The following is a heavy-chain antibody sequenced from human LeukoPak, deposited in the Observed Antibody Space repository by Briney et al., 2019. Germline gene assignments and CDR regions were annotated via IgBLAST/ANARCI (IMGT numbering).Heavy chain of an antibody. J-gene: IGHJ4*02. CDR1: GYTFTNYY. CDR3: ARPSSPKGYYFHY. V-gene: IGHV1-46*01. CDR2: INPSDGST. Sequence: ASVKVSCQASGYTFTNYYMHWVRQAPGQGLEWMGLINPSDGSTSYAQKFQGRVTMTRDTSTSTVYMELSSLRSEDTAVYYCARPSSPKGYYFHYWGQGTLVTVSS.